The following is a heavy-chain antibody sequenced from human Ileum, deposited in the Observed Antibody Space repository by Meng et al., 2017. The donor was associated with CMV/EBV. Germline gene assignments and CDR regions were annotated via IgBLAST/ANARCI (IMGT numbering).Heavy chain of an antibody. D-gene: IGHD2-2*01. J-gene: IGHJ3*02. Sequence: SETLSLTCTVSGGSISSSSYYWGWIRQPPGKGLEWIGSIYYSGSTYYNPSLKSRVTISVDTSKNQFSLKLSSVTAADTAVYYCARDRYCSSTSCLYPGGLWAFDIWGQGTMVTVSS. CDR3: ARDRYCSSTSCLYPGGLWAFDI. CDR2: IYYSGST. V-gene: IGHV4-39*07. CDR1: GGSISSSSYY.